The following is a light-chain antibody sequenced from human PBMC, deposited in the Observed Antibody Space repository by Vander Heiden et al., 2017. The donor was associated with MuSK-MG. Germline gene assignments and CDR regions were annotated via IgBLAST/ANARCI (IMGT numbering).Light chain of an antibody. V-gene: IGLV2-11*01. CDR1: SSDVGGYNY. Sequence: QSALTKPRSVSGSPGQSVTISCTGTSSDVGGYNYVSWYQQHPGKAPKLMIYDVSKRPSGVPDRFSGSKSGNTASLTISGLQAEDEADYYCCSYAGSYTYVFGTGTKVTGL. CDR2: DVS. J-gene: IGLJ1*01. CDR3: CSYAGSYTYV.